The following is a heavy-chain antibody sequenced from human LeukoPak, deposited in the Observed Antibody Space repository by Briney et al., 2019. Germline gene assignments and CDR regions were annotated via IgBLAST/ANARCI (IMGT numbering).Heavy chain of an antibody. CDR2: IFVGDSDT. J-gene: IGHJ6*02. CDR3: ARLGYCSGGTCSSGYFYGMDV. V-gene: IGHV5-51*01. Sequence: GESLKISCKASANTFTNSWIGWVRQTPGKGLEWMGIIFVGDSDTTYSPSFQGQVTISADRSISTAYLQWNSLKASDTAMYFCARLGYCSGGTCSSGYFYGMDVWGQGTTVTVSS. D-gene: IGHD2-15*01. CDR1: ANTFTNSW.